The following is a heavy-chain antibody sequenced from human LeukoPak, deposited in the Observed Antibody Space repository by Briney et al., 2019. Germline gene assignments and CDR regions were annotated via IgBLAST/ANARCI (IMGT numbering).Heavy chain of an antibody. Sequence: SETLSLTCTVSGGSVSSGSYYWSWIRQPPGKGLEWIGSIYYSGSTYYNPSLKSRVTIFVDTSKNQFTLKLSSVTAADTAVYYCARRSGAGYCSGGSCYIDYWGQGTLVTVSS. J-gene: IGHJ4*02. D-gene: IGHD2-15*01. V-gene: IGHV4-39*01. CDR2: IYYSGST. CDR1: GGSVSSGSYY. CDR3: ARRSGAGYCSGGSCYIDY.